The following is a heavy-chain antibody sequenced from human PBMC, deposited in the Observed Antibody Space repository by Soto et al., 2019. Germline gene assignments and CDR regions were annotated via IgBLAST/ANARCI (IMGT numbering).Heavy chain of an antibody. D-gene: IGHD3-10*01. J-gene: IGHJ6*03. CDR2: ISSNAGST. CDR3: ARGKSDYGSGSYYNGVYYYYYYMDV. CDR1: GFTFSSYA. Sequence: EVQLVESGGGLVQPGGSLRLSCAASGFTFSSYAMHWVRQAPGKGLEYVSAISSNAGSTYYANSVKGRFTISRDNSKNTLYLQMGSLRAEDMAVYYCARGKSDYGSGSYYNGVYYYYYYMDVWGKGTTVTVSS. V-gene: IGHV3-64*01.